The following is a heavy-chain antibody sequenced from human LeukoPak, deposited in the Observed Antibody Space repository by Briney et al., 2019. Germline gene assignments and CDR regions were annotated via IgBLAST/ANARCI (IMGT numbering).Heavy chain of an antibody. Sequence: GSLRLSCAASGFTFSSYAMSWVRQPPGKGLEWIGGIYFSGTTYYNPSLRSRVTISVDTSKNQFSLKLNSVTAADTAVYFCARHSSSAWYYYFGYWGQGALVTVSS. CDR1: GFTFSSYA. D-gene: IGHD6-19*01. V-gene: IGHV4-59*05. CDR3: ARHSSSAWYYYFGY. J-gene: IGHJ4*02. CDR2: IYFSGTT.